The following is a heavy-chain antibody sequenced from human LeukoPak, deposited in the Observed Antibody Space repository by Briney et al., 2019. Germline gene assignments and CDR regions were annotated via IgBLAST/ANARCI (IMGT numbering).Heavy chain of an antibody. V-gene: IGHV1-18*01. CDR1: GYTFTSYG. J-gene: IGHJ6*03. Sequence: ASVKVSCKASGYTFTSYGISWVRQAPGQGLEWMGWISPYNCNTNYAHKLQGRVTMTTETSTSTAYMELRSLRSDDTAVYYCARDGAGYSYDPLGVDYYYYMDVWGKGTTVTVSS. CDR2: ISPYNCNT. CDR3: ARDGAGYSYDPLGVDYYYYMDV. D-gene: IGHD5-18*01.